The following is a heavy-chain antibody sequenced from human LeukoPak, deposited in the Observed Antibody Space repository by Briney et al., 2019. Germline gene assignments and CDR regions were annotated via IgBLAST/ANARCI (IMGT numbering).Heavy chain of an antibody. CDR2: IYYSGSA. Sequence: SETLSLTCTVSGGSSSSSSYYWGWIRQPPGKGLEWIGSIYYSGSAYYNPSLKSRVTISVDTSKNQFSLKLSSVTAADTAVYYCARSLRSGYYFPGDYWGQGTLVTVSS. J-gene: IGHJ4*02. CDR1: GGSSSSSSYY. D-gene: IGHD3-22*01. V-gene: IGHV4-39*01. CDR3: ARSLRSGYYFPGDY.